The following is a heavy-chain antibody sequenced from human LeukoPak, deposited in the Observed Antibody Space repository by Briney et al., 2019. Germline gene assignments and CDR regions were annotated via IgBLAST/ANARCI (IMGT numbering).Heavy chain of an antibody. Sequence: PGGSLTLSCTGSGFTFRSHGMHWVRQAPGMGLEWVAYTRDDASKTWYGGSVKGRFTISRDNSKNTLYLHMNSVRGEDTAMYYCANGDCRGGRCSSGSHWGQGTLVTVSS. CDR1: GFTFRSHG. V-gene: IGHV3-30*02. CDR3: ANGDCRGGRCSSGSH. D-gene: IGHD2-15*01. J-gene: IGHJ4*02. CDR2: TRDDASKT.